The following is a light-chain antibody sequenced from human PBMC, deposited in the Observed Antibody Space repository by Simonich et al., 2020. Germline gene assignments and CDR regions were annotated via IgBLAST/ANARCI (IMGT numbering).Light chain of an antibody. CDR1: SSDVGGYNY. V-gene: IGLV2-14*01. CDR3: SSYTSSSTWV. Sequence: QSALTQPVSVSGSPGQSITISCTGTSSDVGGYNYVSWYQQHPGKAPKLMISDVSKRPSGVSNRFSGSKSGNTASLTISELQAEDEADYYCSSYTSSSTWVFGGGTKLTVL. J-gene: IGLJ3*02. CDR2: DVS.